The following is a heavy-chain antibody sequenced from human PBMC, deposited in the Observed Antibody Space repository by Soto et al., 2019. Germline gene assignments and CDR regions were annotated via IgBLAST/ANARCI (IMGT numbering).Heavy chain of an antibody. D-gene: IGHD2-21*01. CDR3: ARLQNVVVLPFSTGDDITTASSGLDV. Sequence: PGESLKIPCQGSGYSFTNYWIGWVRRLPGKDLEWMGVVYGGDSDDRYSPSFQGQVTISADKSITTAYLQWSSLKTSDTAIYYCARLQNVVVLPFSTGDDITTASSGLDVWGQGTTVNGSS. CDR1: GYSFTNYW. V-gene: IGHV5-51*01. CDR2: VYGGDSDD. J-gene: IGHJ6*02.